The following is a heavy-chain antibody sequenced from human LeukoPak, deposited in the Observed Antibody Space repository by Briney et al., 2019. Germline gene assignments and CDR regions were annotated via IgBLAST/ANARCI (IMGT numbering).Heavy chain of an antibody. V-gene: IGHV3-66*01. CDR1: GFTVSSNY. CDR3: ATSHEWPSLDY. Sequence: PGGSLRLSCAASGFTVSSNYMSWVRQAPGKGLEWVSVTYSGGGTYYTDSVKGRFTVSRDISKNTLYLQMNNLRAEDTAVYYCATSHEWPSLDYWGQGTLVTVSS. J-gene: IGHJ4*02. CDR2: TYSGGGT. D-gene: IGHD3-3*01.